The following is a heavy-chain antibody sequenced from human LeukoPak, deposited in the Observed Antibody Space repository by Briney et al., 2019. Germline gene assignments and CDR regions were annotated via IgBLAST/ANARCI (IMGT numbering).Heavy chain of an antibody. J-gene: IGHJ4*02. V-gene: IGHV3-53*05. CDR2: IYSGGST. CDR1: GFAVSSNY. D-gene: IGHD5-12*01. Sequence: GGSLRLSCAVSGFAVSSNYMSWVRQAPGKGLEWVSVIYSGGSTFYADSVKGRFTISRDNSKNTLYLQMNSLRAEDTAVYYCARDRSGYGQVGVFDYWGQGTLVTVSS. CDR3: ARDRSGYGQVGVFDY.